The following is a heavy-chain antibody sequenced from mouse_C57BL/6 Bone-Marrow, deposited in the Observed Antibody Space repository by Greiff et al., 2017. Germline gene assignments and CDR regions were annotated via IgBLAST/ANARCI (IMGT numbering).Heavy chain of an antibody. D-gene: IGHD1-1*01. CDR3: ARQGLRFTTVVATDY. J-gene: IGHJ2*01. Sequence: EVMLVESGGGLVKPGGSLKLSCAASGFTFSSYTMSWVRQTPEKRLEWVATISGGGGNTYYPDSVKGRFTISRDNAKNTLYLQMSSLRSEDTALYYCARQGLRFTTVVATDYWGQGTTLTVSS. CDR2: ISGGGGNT. V-gene: IGHV5-9*01. CDR1: GFTFSSYT.